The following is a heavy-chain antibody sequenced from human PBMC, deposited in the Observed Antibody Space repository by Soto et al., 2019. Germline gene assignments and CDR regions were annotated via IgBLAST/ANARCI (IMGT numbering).Heavy chain of an antibody. Sequence: GGSLSLSCAASGFTFSNAWMSWVRQAPGKGLEWVGRIKSKTDGGTTDYAAPVKGRFTISRDDSKNTLYLQMSRRGTEDTAVYYCTTDSDSYVLDYWGQGTLVTGSA. CDR2: IKSKTDGGTT. J-gene: IGHJ4*02. V-gene: IGHV3-15*01. CDR3: TTDSDSYVLDY. D-gene: IGHD3-10*02. CDR1: GFTFSNAW.